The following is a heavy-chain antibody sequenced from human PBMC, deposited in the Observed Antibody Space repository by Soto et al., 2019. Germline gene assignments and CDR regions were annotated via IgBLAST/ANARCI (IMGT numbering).Heavy chain of an antibody. V-gene: IGHV3-33*01. D-gene: IGHD2-15*01. J-gene: IGHJ6*02. CDR2: IWYDGSNK. Sequence: QVQLVESEGGVVQPGRSLRLSCAASGFTFSSYGMHWVRQAPGKGLDWVAVIWYDGSNKYYADSVKGRFTISRDNSKNTLYLQMNSLRAEDTAVYYCARGYCSGGSCFPADNEVYYGMDVWGQGTTVTVSS. CDR3: ARGYCSGGSCFPADNEVYYGMDV. CDR1: GFTFSSYG.